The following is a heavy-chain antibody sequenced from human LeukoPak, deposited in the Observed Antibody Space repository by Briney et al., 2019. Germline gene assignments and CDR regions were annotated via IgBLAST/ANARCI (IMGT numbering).Heavy chain of an antibody. V-gene: IGHV5-51*01. CDR1: GYSLPSYY. CDR2: IYPGDSDT. J-gene: IGHJ4*02. CDR3: ANANPFEF. Sequence: GESLKIFCKGSGYSLPSYYLGWVRQMPGKGLEWMGIIYPGDSDTRYSPSFQGQVTISADKSISTAYLQWSSLKASDTAMYFCANANPFEFWGQGTLVTVSS.